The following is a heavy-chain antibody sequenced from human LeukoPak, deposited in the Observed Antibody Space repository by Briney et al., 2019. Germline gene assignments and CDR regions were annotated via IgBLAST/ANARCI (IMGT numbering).Heavy chain of an antibody. Sequence: SEKVSCKASGCTFSSYAISWVRQAPGQGLEWMGGIIPIFGTANYAQKFQGRVTITADESTSTAYMELSSLRSEDTAVYYCARDGGYYDSSGIPYWVQGTLVTVSS. CDR2: IIPIFGTA. CDR3: ARDGGYYDSSGIPY. CDR1: GCTFSSYA. V-gene: IGHV1-69*13. J-gene: IGHJ4*02. D-gene: IGHD3-22*01.